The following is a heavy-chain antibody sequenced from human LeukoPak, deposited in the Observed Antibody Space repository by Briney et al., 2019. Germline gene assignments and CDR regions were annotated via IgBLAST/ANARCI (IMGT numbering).Heavy chain of an antibody. Sequence: GGSLRLSCAASGFTFSSYGMHWVRQAPGKGLEWVAVISYDGSNKYYADSVKGRFTISRDNSKNTLYLQMDSLRAEDTAVYYCARAYLSGSHDYWGQGTLVTVSS. CDR2: ISYDGSNK. CDR3: ARAYLSGSHDY. D-gene: IGHD1-26*01. CDR1: GFTFSSYG. V-gene: IGHV3-30*03. J-gene: IGHJ4*02.